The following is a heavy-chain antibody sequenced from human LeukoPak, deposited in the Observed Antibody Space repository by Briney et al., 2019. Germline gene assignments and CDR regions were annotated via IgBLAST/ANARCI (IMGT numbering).Heavy chain of an antibody. V-gene: IGHV5-51*01. J-gene: IGHJ5*02. CDR1: GYRFTSYW. D-gene: IGHD4-23*01. Sequence: GEPLQTSCKGSGYRFTSYWIGWVRQMPGKGLEWMGMIYPSDSDTRYSPSFQGEVTISADKSISTAFLQWSSLKASDTAIYYCARYGDNRFDPRGQGTLVTVSS. CDR3: ARYGDNRFDP. CDR2: IYPSDSDT.